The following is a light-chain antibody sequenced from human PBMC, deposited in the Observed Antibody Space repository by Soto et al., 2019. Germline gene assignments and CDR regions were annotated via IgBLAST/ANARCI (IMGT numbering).Light chain of an antibody. CDR1: SSDVGSYNL. CDR2: EVS. J-gene: IGLJ3*02. CDR3: CSYAGSSTFGV. Sequence: QSVLTQPASVSGSPGQSITISCTGTSSDVGSYNLVSWYQQHPGKAPKLMIYEVSKRPSGVSNRFSGSKSGNTASLTIAGLQAEDEADYYCCSYAGSSTFGVFGGGTKVTGL. V-gene: IGLV2-23*02.